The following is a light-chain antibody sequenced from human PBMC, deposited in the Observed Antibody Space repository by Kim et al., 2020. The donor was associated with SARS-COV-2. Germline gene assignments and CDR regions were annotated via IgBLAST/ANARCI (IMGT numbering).Light chain of an antibody. V-gene: IGLV1-51*01. CDR2: DNN. CDR3: ASWDSSLSGGV. Sequence: GQKVTISCSGTSSNIGTNYVSWYQQCPGKAPKLLIYDNNKRALGIPDRFSGSKSGTSVTLDITGLQTGDEADYYCASWDSSLSGGVFGGGTQLTVL. CDR1: SSNIGTNY. J-gene: IGLJ3*02.